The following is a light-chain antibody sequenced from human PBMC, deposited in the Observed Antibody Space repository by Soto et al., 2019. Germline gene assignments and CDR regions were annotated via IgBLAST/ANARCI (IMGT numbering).Light chain of an antibody. CDR1: SSDVGSYNL. CDR2: EGS. J-gene: IGLJ2*01. CDR3: CSYAGSSLVV. Sequence: QSALTQPASVSGSPGQSITISCTGTSSDVGSYNLVSWYQQHPGKAPKLMIYEGSKRPSGVSNRFSGSKSGNTASLIISGLQAEDEADYYCCSYAGSSLVVFGGGTQLTVL. V-gene: IGLV2-23*01.